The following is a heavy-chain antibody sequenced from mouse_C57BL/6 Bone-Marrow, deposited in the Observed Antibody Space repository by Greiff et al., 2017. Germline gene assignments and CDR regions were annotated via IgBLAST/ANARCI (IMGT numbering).Heavy chain of an antibody. V-gene: IGHV1-22*01. Sequence: VQLQQSGPELVKPGASVKMSCKASGYTFTDYNMHWVKQSHGKSLEWIGYINPNNGGTSYNQKFKGKATLTVNKSSSTAYMERRSLTSEDSAVYYCARKGLGRLDYWGQGTTLTVSS. CDR2: INPNNGGT. J-gene: IGHJ2*01. CDR1: GYTFTDYN. D-gene: IGHD4-1*01. CDR3: ARKGLGRLDY.